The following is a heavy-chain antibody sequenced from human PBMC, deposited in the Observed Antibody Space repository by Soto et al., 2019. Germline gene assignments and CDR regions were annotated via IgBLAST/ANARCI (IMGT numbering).Heavy chain of an antibody. CDR1: GYIFANYG. CDR2: ISGYNGDT. CDR3: ARTRLDCRRNSDCYDF. J-gene: IGHJ4*01. D-gene: IGHD2-2*01. Sequence: GASVKVSCKASGYIFANYGISWGRQAPGQGLDWVAWISGYNGDTNFAQKLQGRVTMTTDTSTSTVYMELRSLRSDDTAVYYCARTRLDCRRNSDCYDFWG. V-gene: IGHV1-18*01.